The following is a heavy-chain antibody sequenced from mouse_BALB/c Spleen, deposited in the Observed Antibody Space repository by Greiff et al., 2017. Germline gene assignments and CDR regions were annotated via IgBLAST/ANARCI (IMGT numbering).Heavy chain of an antibody. CDR1: GFSLTGYG. CDR2: IWGDGST. V-gene: IGHV2-6-7*01. Sequence: VHLVESGPGLVAPSQSLSITCTVSGFSLTGYGVNWVRQPPGKGLEWLGMIWGDGSTDYNSALKSRLSISKDNSKSQVFLKMNSLQTDDTARYYCARGKYGNLHAMDYWGQGTSVTVSS. J-gene: IGHJ4*01. CDR3: ARGKYGNLHAMDY. D-gene: IGHD2-10*02.